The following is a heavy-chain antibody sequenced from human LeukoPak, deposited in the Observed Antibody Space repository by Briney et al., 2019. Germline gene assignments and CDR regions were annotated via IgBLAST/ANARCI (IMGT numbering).Heavy chain of an antibody. V-gene: IGHV3-30*18. CDR2: ISYDGSNK. Sequence: HPGGSLRLSCAASGFTFSSYGMHWVRQAPGKGLEWVAVISYDGSNKYYADSVKGRFTISRDNSKNTLYLQMNSLRAEDTAVNYCAKDRSRWYDSGSPYFGYYFDYWGQGTLVTVSS. D-gene: IGHD3-10*01. CDR3: AKDRSRWYDSGSPYFGYYFDY. J-gene: IGHJ4*02. CDR1: GFTFSSYG.